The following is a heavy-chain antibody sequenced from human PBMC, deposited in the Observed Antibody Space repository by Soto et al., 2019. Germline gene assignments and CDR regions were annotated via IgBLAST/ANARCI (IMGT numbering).Heavy chain of an antibody. CDR2: ISAYNDYT. Sequence: ASVKVSCKASGYTFTSYGICWVRQAPGQGLEWMGWISAYNDYTNYAQKLQGRVTMTTDTSTSTAYMELRSLRSDDTAVYYCARERDMGYDILTGYYPTHYYGMDVWGQGTTVTVSS. CDR3: ARERDMGYDILTGYYPTHYYGMDV. CDR1: GYTFTSYG. J-gene: IGHJ6*02. V-gene: IGHV1-18*01. D-gene: IGHD3-9*01.